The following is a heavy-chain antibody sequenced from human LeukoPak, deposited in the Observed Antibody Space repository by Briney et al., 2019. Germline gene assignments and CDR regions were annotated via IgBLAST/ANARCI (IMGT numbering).Heavy chain of an antibody. D-gene: IGHD2-2*01. CDR3: ARDISYCTSTSCSNWFDP. CDR1: GGSVSSGSYY. V-gene: IGHV4-61*03. Sequence: SGTLSLTCTVSGGSVSSGSYYWSWIRQPPGKGLEWIGYIYYSGSTNYNPSLKSRVTISLDTSKNHFSLKLSSVTAADTAVYYCARDISYCTSTSCSNWFDPWGQGTLVTVSS. CDR2: IYYSGST. J-gene: IGHJ5*02.